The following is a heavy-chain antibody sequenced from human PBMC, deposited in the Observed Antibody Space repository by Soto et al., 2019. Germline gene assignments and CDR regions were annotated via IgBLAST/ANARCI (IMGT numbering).Heavy chain of an antibody. D-gene: IGHD3-9*01. Sequence: ASVKVSCKASGGTFSSYTISWVRQAPGQGLEWMGRIIPILGIANYAQKFQGRVTITADKSTSTAYMELSSLRSEDTAVYYCARDPTYYDILTGYWRLNWFDPWGQGTLVTVSS. V-gene: IGHV1-69*04. J-gene: IGHJ5*02. CDR1: GGTFSSYT. CDR2: IIPILGIA. CDR3: ARDPTYYDILTGYWRLNWFDP.